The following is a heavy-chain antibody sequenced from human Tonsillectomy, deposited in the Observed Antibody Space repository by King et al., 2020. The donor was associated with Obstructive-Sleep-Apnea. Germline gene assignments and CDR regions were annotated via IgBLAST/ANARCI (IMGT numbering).Heavy chain of an antibody. J-gene: IGHJ4*02. CDR1: GFTFSSYG. D-gene: IGHD3-10*01. CDR2: ISYDGSNK. Sequence: VQLVESGGGVVQPGRSLRLSCAASGFTFSSYGMHWVRQAPGKGLEWVAVISYDGSNKYYADSVKGRFTISRDNSKNTLYLQMNSLRAEDTAVYYCAEPGGITMVRGVIIGPLDYWGQGTLVTVSS. V-gene: IGHV3-30*03. CDR3: AEPGGITMVRGVIIGPLDY.